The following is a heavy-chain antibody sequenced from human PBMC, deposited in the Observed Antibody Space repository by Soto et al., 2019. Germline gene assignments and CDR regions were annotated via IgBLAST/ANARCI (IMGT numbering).Heavy chain of an antibody. V-gene: IGHV1-2*04. J-gene: IGHJ6*03. CDR3: AREGAAAGTRYYYYYMDV. CDR1: GYTFTGYY. D-gene: IGHD6-13*01. CDR2: INPNSGGT. Sequence: ASVKVSCQASGYTFTGYYMHWVRQAPGQGLEWMGWINPNSGGTNYAQKFQGWVTMTRDTSISTAYMELSRLRSDDTAVYYCAREGAAAGTRYYYYYMDVWGKGTTVTAP.